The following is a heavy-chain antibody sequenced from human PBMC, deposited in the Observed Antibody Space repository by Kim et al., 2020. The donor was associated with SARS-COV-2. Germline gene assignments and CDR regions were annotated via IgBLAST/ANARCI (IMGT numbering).Heavy chain of an antibody. Sequence: SETLSLTCTVSGRSISSSSYYCGWIRQPPGKGLEWIGSMYYSGSTNYNPSLKSRVTISVDTSKNQFSLKLRSVTAADTAVYSCARQGIRGSSWYLGAFDICGQGTMVTVSS. CDR2: MYYSGST. D-gene: IGHD6-13*01. CDR1: GRSISSSSYY. V-gene: IGHV4-39*01. J-gene: IGHJ3*02. CDR3: ARQGIRGSSWYLGAFDI.